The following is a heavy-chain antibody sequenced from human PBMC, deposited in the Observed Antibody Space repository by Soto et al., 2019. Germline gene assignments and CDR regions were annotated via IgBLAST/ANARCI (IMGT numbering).Heavy chain of an antibody. D-gene: IGHD3-22*01. J-gene: IGHJ3*02. Sequence: QVQLQESGPGLVKPSQTLSLTCTVSGGSISSGGYYWSWVRQHPGKGLEWIGYIYYSGSTYYNPSLKSRVTISVDTSKNQFSLKLSSVTAAVTAVYYCARAFRGYDTQFRVAFDIWGQGTMVTVSS. CDR3: ARAFRGYDTQFRVAFDI. CDR2: IYYSGST. V-gene: IGHV4-31*03. CDR1: GGSISSGGYY.